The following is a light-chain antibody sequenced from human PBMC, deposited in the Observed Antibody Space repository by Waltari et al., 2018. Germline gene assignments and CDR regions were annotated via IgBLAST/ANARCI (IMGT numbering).Light chain of an antibody. CDR1: ESPVSSDGNTY. CDR2: KVS. CDR3: MQGIHRPWT. Sequence: DVVMTQSPLSLPVILGQPASISCRTSESPVSSDGNTYLNWFQQSPGQPPRRLIFKVSNRDSGVPDRFSGSGSGTDFTLRISRVEAEDVGVYYCMQGIHRPWTFGQGTKVEIK. V-gene: IGKV2-30*01. J-gene: IGKJ1*01.